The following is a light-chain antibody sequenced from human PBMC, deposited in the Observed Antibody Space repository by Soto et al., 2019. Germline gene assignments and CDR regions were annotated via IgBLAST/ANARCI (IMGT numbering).Light chain of an antibody. V-gene: IGLV2-8*01. CDR2: EVN. CDR1: SSDVGGYNY. CDR3: CSYAGSNNLV. J-gene: IGLJ2*01. Sequence: QSVLTQPPSASGSPGQSVTISCTGTSSDVGGYNYVSWYQQYPGKAPKLMIYEVNKRPSGVPDRFSGSKSGNTASLTVSGLQTEDEADYYCCSYAGSNNLVFGGGTKVTVL.